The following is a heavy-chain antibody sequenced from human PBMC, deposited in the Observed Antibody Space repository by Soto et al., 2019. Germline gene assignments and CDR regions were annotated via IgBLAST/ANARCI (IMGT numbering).Heavy chain of an antibody. D-gene: IGHD3-9*01. Sequence: PGKGLEWIGYIYYSGSTYYNPSLKSRVTISVDTSKNQFSLKLSSVTAADTAVYYCARADYDILTGYPKHFDYWGQGTLVTVSS. CDR3: ARADYDILTGYPKHFDY. CDR2: IYYSGST. J-gene: IGHJ4*02. V-gene: IGHV4-30-4*01.